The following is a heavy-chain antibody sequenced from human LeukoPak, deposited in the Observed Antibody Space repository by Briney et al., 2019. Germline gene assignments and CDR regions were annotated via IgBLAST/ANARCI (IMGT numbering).Heavy chain of an antibody. V-gene: IGHV3-23*01. CDR3: AKQGYSNSWSVFDY. Sequence: GGSLRLSCTASGFAFSVYAMSWLRQPPGKGLEWVSTINANSGTTSYAASVRGRFTISRDNSKNTVYLQVNSLRADDTAVYYCAKQGYSNSWSVFDYWGQGTLVTVSS. CDR2: INANSGTT. D-gene: IGHD6-13*01. J-gene: IGHJ4*02. CDR1: GFAFSVYA.